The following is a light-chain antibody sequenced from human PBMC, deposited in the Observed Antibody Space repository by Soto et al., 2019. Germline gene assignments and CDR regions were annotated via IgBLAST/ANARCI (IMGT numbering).Light chain of an antibody. CDR1: QSVSSY. CDR2: DAS. V-gene: IGKV3-11*01. CDR3: QHYNSYSEA. Sequence: EVLLTQSHATLSFSPGERATLSCRASQSVSSYFAWYQQKPGQAPRLLIYDASNRATGIPARFSGSGSGTDFTLTISSLQPDDFATYYCQHYNSYSEAFGQGTKVDI. J-gene: IGKJ1*01.